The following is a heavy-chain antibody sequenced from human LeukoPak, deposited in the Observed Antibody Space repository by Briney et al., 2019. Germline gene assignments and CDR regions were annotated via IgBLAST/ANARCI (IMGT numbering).Heavy chain of an antibody. J-gene: IGHJ6*03. CDR1: GYSISSGYY. CDR3: ARDPSGGPANYYYMDV. Sequence: SETLSLTCAVSGYSISSGYYWGWIRQPPGKGLEWIGSIYHSGSTYYNPSLKSRVTISVDTSKHKFSLTLSSVTAADTAVYYCARDPSGGPANYYYMDVWGKGTTVTVSS. CDR2: IYHSGST. V-gene: IGHV4-38-2*02. D-gene: IGHD3-10*01.